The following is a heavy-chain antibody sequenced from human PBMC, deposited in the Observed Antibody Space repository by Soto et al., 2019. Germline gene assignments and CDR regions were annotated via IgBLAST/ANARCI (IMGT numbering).Heavy chain of an antibody. CDR3: ARDGGNGSSTSCYLAY. CDR1: GFTCSSYS. J-gene: IGHJ4*02. D-gene: IGHD2-2*01. CDR2: ISSSSSYI. V-gene: IGHV3-21*01. Sequence: PGGSLRLSCAASGFTCSSYSMNWVRQAPGKGLEWVSSISSSSSYIYYADSVKGRFTISRDNAKNSLYLQMNSLRAEDTAVYYCARDGGNGSSTSCYLAYWGQGTLVTVSS.